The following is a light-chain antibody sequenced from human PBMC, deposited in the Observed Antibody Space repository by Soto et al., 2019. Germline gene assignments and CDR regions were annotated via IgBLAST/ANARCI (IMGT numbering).Light chain of an antibody. J-gene: IGKJ1*01. CDR1: QTISRW. Sequence: DIQMTQSPSTLSASVGDTVTITCRASQTISRWLAWYQQKPGKAPSLLIYTAYTLESGVPSRFSASGSGTEFTLTTSSLHPDDFATYYYQEYNNYCTFGQGTKVDIK. CDR2: TAY. CDR3: QEYNNYCT. V-gene: IGKV1-5*01.